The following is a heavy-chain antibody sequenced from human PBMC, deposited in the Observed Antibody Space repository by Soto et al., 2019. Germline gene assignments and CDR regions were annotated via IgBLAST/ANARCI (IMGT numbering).Heavy chain of an antibody. CDR2: ISAYNGNT. D-gene: IGHD3-16*02. J-gene: IGHJ5*02. Sequence: ASVKVSCKASGYTFTSYGISWVRQAPGQGLEWMGWISAYNGNTNYAQKLQGRVTITTDTSTSTAYMELRSLRSDDTAVYYCARHDYDYVWGSYRNWFDPWGQGTLVTVS. CDR3: ARHDYDYVWGSYRNWFDP. V-gene: IGHV1-18*01. CDR1: GYTFTSYG.